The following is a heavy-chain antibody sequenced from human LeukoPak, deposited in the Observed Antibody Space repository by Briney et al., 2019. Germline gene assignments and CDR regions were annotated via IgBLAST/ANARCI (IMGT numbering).Heavy chain of an antibody. V-gene: IGHV3-7*03. D-gene: IGHD3-10*01. CDR3: AKYGSGSYQDWFDP. J-gene: IGHJ5*02. CDR2: IIQDGSER. Sequence: GGSLRLSCAASGFSISNYWMTWLRQAPGKGLEWVANIIQDGSERYYVDSVKGRFTISRDNAKNSLDLQMNSLRAEDTAVYYCAKYGSGSYQDWFDPWGQGTLVTVSS. CDR1: GFSISNYW.